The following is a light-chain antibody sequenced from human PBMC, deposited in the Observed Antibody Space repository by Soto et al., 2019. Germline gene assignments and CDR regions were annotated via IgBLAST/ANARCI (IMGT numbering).Light chain of an antibody. CDR3: QKYNSAPLT. CDR1: QGIRNY. J-gene: IGKJ5*01. V-gene: IGKV1-27*01. CDR2: AAS. Sequence: DIQLTQSPSSLSASVGDRVTITCRASQGIRNYLAWYQQRPVKVPTLLIYAASTLQSGVPPRCSGSGSGAHISLTISSLQPGEVETDYCQKYNSAPLTFGQGTRLEIK.